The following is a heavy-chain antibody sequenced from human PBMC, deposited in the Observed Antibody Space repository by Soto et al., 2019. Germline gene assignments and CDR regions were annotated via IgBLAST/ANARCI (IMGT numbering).Heavy chain of an antibody. J-gene: IGHJ4*02. D-gene: IGHD6-13*01. V-gene: IGHV3-30*01. CDR3: ARGDSNSWSDY. CDR2: ISYDGTNK. CDR1: GFTFRTYA. Sequence: PGGSLRLSCAASGFTFRTYAMDWVRQAPGKGLELVAVISYDGTNKYYADSVKGRFTISRDNSKNTLSLQMNSLRAEDTAVYYCARGDSNSWSDYWGQGTLVTVSS.